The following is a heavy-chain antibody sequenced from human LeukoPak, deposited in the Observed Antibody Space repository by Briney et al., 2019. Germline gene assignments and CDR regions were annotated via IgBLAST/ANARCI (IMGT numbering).Heavy chain of an antibody. J-gene: IGHJ2*01. CDR3: ARGPAAYHSWYFDL. D-gene: IGHD2-2*01. CDR2: MNPNSGNT. Sequence: ASVKVSCKASGYTFTSYDINWVRQATGQGLEWMGWMNPNSGNTGYAQKFQGRVTITADESTSTAYMELSSLRSEDTAVYYCARGPAAYHSWYFDLWGRGTLVTVSS. V-gene: IGHV1-8*01. CDR1: GYTFTSYD.